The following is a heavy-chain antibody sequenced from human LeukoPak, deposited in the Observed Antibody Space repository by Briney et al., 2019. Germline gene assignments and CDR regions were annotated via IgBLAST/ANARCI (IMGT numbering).Heavy chain of an antibody. CDR2: INWNGGIR. CDR3: ASYQGVGSSGWFQQRWFDP. CDR1: GFTFDDYG. V-gene: IGHV3-20*04. Sequence: GGSLRLSCAASGFTFDDYGISWIRQAPGKGLEWVSGINWNGGIRGYADSVRGRFTISRDNAKNSLYLQMSSLRVEDTAFYYCASYQGVGSSGWFQQRWFDPWGQGTLVSVSS. D-gene: IGHD6-19*01. J-gene: IGHJ5*02.